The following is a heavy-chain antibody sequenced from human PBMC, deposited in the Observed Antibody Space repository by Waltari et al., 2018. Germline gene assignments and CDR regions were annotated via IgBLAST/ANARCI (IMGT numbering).Heavy chain of an antibody. Sequence: EVQLVESGGGLVQPGGSLRLSCAASGFTFSSYEMNWVRQAPGKGRGWVSYISSVGSTIYYADSVKGRFTISRDNAKNSLYLQMNSLRAEDTAVDYCARDITAGDYWGQGTLVTVSS. D-gene: IGHD1-20*01. V-gene: IGHV3-48*03. CDR3: ARDITAGDY. CDR1: GFTFSSYE. CDR2: ISSVGSTI. J-gene: IGHJ4*02.